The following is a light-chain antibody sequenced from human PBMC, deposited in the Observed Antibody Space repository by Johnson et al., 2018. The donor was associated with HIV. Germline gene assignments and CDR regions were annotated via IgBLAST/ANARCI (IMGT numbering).Light chain of an antibody. V-gene: IGLV1-51*02. CDR2: ENN. Sequence: QSVLTQPPSVSAAPGQKVTISCSASSSNIVNIYISWYQQLPGTAPKLLIYENNKRPSGIPDRLSGSKSGTSATLGITGLQAGAAADYYCGTWDSALGGGGVFGTGTRVTVL. J-gene: IGLJ1*01. CDR1: SSNIVNIY. CDR3: GTWDSALGGGGV.